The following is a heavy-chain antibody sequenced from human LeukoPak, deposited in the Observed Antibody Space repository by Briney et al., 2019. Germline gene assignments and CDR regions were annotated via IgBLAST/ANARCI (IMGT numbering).Heavy chain of an antibody. CDR3: ATRIAVAVGVDY. CDR2: ISSSSSYI. V-gene: IGHV3-21*01. Sequence: GGSLRLSCAASGFTFSSYSMNWVRQALGEWLEWVSSISSSSSYIYYADSVKGRFTISRDNAKNSLYLQMNSLRAEDTAVYYCATRIAVAVGVDYWGQEPWSPSPQ. J-gene: IGHJ4*01. D-gene: IGHD6-19*01. CDR1: GFTFSSYS.